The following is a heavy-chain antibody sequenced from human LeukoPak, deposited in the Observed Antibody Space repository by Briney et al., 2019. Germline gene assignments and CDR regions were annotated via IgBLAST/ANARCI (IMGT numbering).Heavy chain of an antibody. V-gene: IGHV1-18*01. CDR2: ISAYNGNT. CDR1: GYTFTSYG. J-gene: IGHJ2*01. Sequence: ASVKVSCKASGYTFTSYGISWVRQAPGQGLEWMGWISAYNGNTNYAQKLQGRVTMTTDTSTSTAYMELRSLRSDDTAVYYCARSIHPRTITMVRGVINWYFDLWGRGTLVTVSS. D-gene: IGHD3-10*01. CDR3: ARSIHPRTITMVRGVINWYFDL.